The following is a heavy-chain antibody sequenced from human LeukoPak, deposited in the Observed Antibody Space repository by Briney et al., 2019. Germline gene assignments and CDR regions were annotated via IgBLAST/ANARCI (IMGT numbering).Heavy chain of an antibody. Sequence: GGSLRLSCAASGFTFSSYAMSWVRQAPGKGLEWVSAISGSGGSTYYADSVKGRFTISRDNAKNSLYLQMNSLRAEDTAVYYCARGSWGSGSYQTSWGQGTLVTVTS. CDR3: ARGSWGSGSYQTS. V-gene: IGHV3-23*01. CDR2: ISGSGGST. J-gene: IGHJ5*02. CDR1: GFTFSSYA. D-gene: IGHD3-10*01.